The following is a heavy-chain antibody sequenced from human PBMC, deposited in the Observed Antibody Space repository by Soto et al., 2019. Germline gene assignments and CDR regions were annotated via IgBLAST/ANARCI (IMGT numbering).Heavy chain of an antibody. Sequence: ASVKVSCKASGYTFNRYGISWVRQAPGQGLEWMGWISANSGNTGYAQKFQGRVTMTRNTSISTAYMELSSLRSEDTAVYYCARAFPYYGDYDYFDYWGQGTLVTVSS. CDR3: ARAFPYYGDYDYFDY. D-gene: IGHD4-17*01. V-gene: IGHV1-8*01. CDR2: ISANSGNT. CDR1: GYTFNRYG. J-gene: IGHJ4*02.